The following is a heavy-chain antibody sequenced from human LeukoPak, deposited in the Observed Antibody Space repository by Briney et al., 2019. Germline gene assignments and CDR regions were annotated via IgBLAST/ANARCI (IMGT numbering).Heavy chain of an antibody. Sequence: GGSLRLSCAASGFTFSTYSMSWVRQAPGKGLEWVSSISSSSSYIYYADSLKGRFTISRDNAKNSLYLQMNSLRAEDTAVYYCARDSEWLSSTGFFSGMDVWGQGTTVTATS. CDR2: ISSSSSYI. D-gene: IGHD3-3*01. J-gene: IGHJ6*02. V-gene: IGHV3-21*01. CDR1: GFTFSTYS. CDR3: ARDSEWLSSTGFFSGMDV.